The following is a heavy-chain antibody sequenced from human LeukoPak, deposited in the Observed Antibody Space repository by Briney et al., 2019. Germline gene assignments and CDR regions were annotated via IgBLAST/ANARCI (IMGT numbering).Heavy chain of an antibody. D-gene: IGHD3-22*01. V-gene: IGHV1-18*01. CDR1: GYTFTSYG. CDR2: ISAYNGNT. CDR3: ARLSSGYYSHYYYYMDV. Sequence: ASVKVSCKASGYTFTSYGISWVRQAPGQGLEWMGWISAYNGNTNYAQKLQGRVTMTTDTSTSTAYMELRSLRSDDTAVYYCARLSSGYYSHYYYYMDVWGKGTTVTVSS. J-gene: IGHJ6*03.